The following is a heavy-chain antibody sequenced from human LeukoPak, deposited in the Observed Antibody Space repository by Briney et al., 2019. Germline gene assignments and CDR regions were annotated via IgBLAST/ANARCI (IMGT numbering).Heavy chain of an antibody. Sequence: GASVKVSCKVSGYTLTELSMHWVRQAPGKGLEWMGGFDPEDGETIYAQKFQGRVTMTEDTSTDTAYMELSSLRSEDTAVYYCAISPGVQLERPTIDYWGQGTLVTVSS. CDR2: FDPEDGET. J-gene: IGHJ4*02. D-gene: IGHD1-1*01. CDR3: AISPGVQLERPTIDY. CDR1: GYTLTELS. V-gene: IGHV1-24*01.